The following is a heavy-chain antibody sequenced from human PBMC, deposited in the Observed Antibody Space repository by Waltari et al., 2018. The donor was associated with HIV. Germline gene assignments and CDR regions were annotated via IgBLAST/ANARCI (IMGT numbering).Heavy chain of an antibody. J-gene: IGHJ4*02. CDR2: ISSGSTYH. D-gene: IGHD4-17*01. CDR3: ARDLTVTTTAFFDY. V-gene: IGHV3-21*02. Sequence: EVQLVESGGGLVKPGGSLRLSCAASGFTFSSYSMNWVRQAPGKGLELVSSISSGSTYHYYADSLRGRFTTSRDDAQNSLYLQMNSLQAEDTAVYYCARDLTVTTTAFFDYWGQGTLVTVSS. CDR1: GFTFSSYS.